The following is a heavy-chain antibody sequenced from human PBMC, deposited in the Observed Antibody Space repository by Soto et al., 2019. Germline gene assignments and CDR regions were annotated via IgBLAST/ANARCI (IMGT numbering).Heavy chain of an antibody. J-gene: IGHJ6*02. V-gene: IGHV4-4*07. CDR3: ARGGEFYVLDV. Sequence: QVQLQESGPGLVKPSETLSLTCTVSGGSISGYYWTWIRQPAGKGLEWIGRKHTRGTPNYHPSLTTHVTMSIDTSTSLLSRNLSSVTAAGTAVYYCARGGEFYVLDVWGQGTTVAVSS. CDR1: GGSISGYY. CDR2: KHTRGTP. D-gene: IGHD3-16*01.